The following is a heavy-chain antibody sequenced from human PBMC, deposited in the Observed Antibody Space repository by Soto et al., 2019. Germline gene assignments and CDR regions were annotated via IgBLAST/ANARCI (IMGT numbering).Heavy chain of an antibody. Sequence: EVQLLESGGGLVQPGGSLRLSCAASGFTFSSYAMSWVRQAPGKGLEWVSAISGSGGSTYYADSVKGRFTISRDNSKNTLYLQMYSLRAEDTAVYYCAKDLRSGYDYADYWGQGTLVTVSS. V-gene: IGHV3-23*01. CDR3: AKDLRSGYDYADY. CDR1: GFTFSSYA. D-gene: IGHD5-12*01. J-gene: IGHJ4*02. CDR2: ISGSGGST.